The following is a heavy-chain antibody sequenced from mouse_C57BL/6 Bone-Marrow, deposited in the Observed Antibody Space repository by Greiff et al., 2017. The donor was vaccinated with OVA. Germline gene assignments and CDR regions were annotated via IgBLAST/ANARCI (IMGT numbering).Heavy chain of an antibody. J-gene: IGHJ3*01. CDR2: IYPGDGAT. Sequence: VQLQQSGAELVKPGASVKLSCKASGYAFSSYWMNWVKQRPGKGLAWIGKIYPGDGATNYNGKFKGKATLTADKSSSTAYIQLSSLTSEDSAVYFCARRAPYGSSYGWFAYWGQGTLVTVSA. CDR1: GYAFSSYW. D-gene: IGHD1-1*01. V-gene: IGHV1-80*01. CDR3: ARRAPYGSSYGWFAY.